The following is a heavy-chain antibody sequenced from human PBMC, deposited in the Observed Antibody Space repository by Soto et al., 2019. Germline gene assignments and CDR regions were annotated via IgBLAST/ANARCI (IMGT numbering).Heavy chain of an antibody. J-gene: IGHJ6*02. CDR1: GFTLSSYA. Sequence: GGSLRLSCAASGFTLSSYAMHWVRQAPGKGLEWVAVISYDGSNKYYADSVKGRFTISRDNSKNTLYLQMNSLRAEDTAVYYCARALYCSSTSCYVDYYYGMDVWGQGTTVTVSS. CDR2: ISYDGSNK. D-gene: IGHD2-2*01. CDR3: ARALYCSSTSCYVDYYYGMDV. V-gene: IGHV3-30-3*01.